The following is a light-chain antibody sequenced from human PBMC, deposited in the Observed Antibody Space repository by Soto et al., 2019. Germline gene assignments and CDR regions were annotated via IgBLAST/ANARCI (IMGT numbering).Light chain of an antibody. V-gene: IGKV3-20*01. J-gene: IGKJ2*01. CDR2: GAS. CDR3: QQYGSSPLAFYT. Sequence: EIVLTQSPGTLSLSPGERATLSCRASQSVSSSYLAWYQQKPGQAPRLLIYGASSRATGIPDRFSGSGSGTDFTLTISRLETEDFAVYYWQQYGSSPLAFYTFGQGTKLEIK. CDR1: QSVSSSY.